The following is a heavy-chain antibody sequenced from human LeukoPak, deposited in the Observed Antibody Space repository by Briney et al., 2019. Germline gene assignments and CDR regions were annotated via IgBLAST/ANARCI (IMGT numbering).Heavy chain of an antibody. CDR2: ISSSSSTI. CDR3: ARDSVVRGVIRSLDY. D-gene: IGHD3-10*01. V-gene: IGHV3-48*04. Sequence: GGSLRLSCAASGFTFSSYAMSWVRQAPGKGLEWVSYISSSSSTIYYADSVKGRFTISRDNAKNSLYLQMNSLSAEDTAVYYCARDSVVRGVIRSLDYWGQGTLVTVSS. CDR1: GFTFSSYA. J-gene: IGHJ4*02.